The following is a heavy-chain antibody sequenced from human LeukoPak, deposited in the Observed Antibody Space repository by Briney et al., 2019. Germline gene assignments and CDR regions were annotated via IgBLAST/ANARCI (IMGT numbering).Heavy chain of an antibody. CDR2: IYSGGDT. D-gene: IGHD6-19*01. Sequence: GGSLRLSCAASGFTVSSIFMSWVRQAPGRGLEWVSVIYSGGDTYYADSVKGRFTISRDNSKNTVFLQMNSLRAEDTALYYCASRPTSKRWLAVFDFWGRGTLVTVSS. V-gene: IGHV3-66*01. CDR3: ASRPTSKRWLAVFDF. CDR1: GFTVSSIF. J-gene: IGHJ4*02.